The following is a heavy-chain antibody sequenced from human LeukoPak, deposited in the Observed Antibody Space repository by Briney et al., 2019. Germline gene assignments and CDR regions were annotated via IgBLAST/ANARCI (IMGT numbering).Heavy chain of an antibody. CDR1: GGTFSSYA. V-gene: IGHV1-69*13. CDR3: ARGSIAVAGT. D-gene: IGHD6-19*01. J-gene: IGHJ4*02. Sequence: ASVKVSCKASGGTFSSYAISWVRQAPGQGLEWMGGIIPIFGTANYAQKFQGRVTITADESTSTAYMELSSLRSDDTAVYYCARGSIAVAGTWGQGTLVTVSS. CDR2: IIPIFGTA.